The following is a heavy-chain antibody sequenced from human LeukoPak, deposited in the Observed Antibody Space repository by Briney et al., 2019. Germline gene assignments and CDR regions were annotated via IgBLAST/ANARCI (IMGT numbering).Heavy chain of an antibody. CDR3: ARDLAKFDDYYGSAEAFDI. Sequence: ASVKVSCKASGGTFSSYAISWVRRAPGQGLEWMGGIIPIFGTANYAQKFQGRVTMTRDTSISTAYMELSRLRSDDTAVYYCARDLAKFDDYYGSAEAFDIWGQGTMVTVSS. V-gene: IGHV1-69*05. CDR2: IIPIFGTA. CDR1: GGTFSSYA. J-gene: IGHJ3*02. D-gene: IGHD3-10*01.